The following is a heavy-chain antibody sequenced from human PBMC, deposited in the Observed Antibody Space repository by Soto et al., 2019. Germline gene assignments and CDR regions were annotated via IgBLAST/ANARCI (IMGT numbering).Heavy chain of an antibody. CDR2: IHYTGST. CDR1: DGSIRSPSHH. D-gene: IGHD2-21*01. CDR3: TRGGDPYKTGH. Sequence: PSETLCLTCTVADGSIRSPSHHWGWVRQPPGKGLEWIGTIHYTGSTYHNPYLRGRVTMFVDTSKNQFSLKLTSVNTADTAIYYCTRGGDPYKTGHWGQGTLVTVSS. J-gene: IGHJ4*02. V-gene: IGHV4-39*07.